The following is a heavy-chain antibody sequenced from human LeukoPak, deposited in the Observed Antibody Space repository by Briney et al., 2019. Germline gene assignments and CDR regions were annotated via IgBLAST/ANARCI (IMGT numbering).Heavy chain of an antibody. J-gene: IGHJ4*02. CDR2: INWNGGST. D-gene: IGHD6-19*01. CDR3: ARDPDSSGWFDY. Sequence: GGSLRLSCAASGFTFDDYGMSWVRQAPGKGLEWVAGINWNGGSTEYADSVKGGFTISRDNAKNSLYLQMNSLRAEDTALYYCARDPDSSGWFDYWGQGTLVTVSS. V-gene: IGHV3-20*04. CDR1: GFTFDDYG.